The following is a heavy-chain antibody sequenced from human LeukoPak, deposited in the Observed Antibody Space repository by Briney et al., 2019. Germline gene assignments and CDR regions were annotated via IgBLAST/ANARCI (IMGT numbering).Heavy chain of an antibody. CDR1: GGSISSYY. J-gene: IGHJ5*02. CDR2: IYYSGST. V-gene: IGHV4-59*01. D-gene: IGHD2-2*02. CDR3: ARAHPYCSSTSCYTGGWFDP. Sequence: PSETLSLTCTVSGGSISSYYWSWIRQPPGKGLECIGYIYYSGSTNYNPSLKSRVTISVDTSNNQFSLKLSSVTAADTAVYYCARAHPYCSSTSCYTGGWFDPWGQGTLVTVSS.